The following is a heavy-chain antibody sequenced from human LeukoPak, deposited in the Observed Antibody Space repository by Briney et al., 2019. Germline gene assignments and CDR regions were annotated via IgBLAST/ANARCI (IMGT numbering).Heavy chain of an antibody. J-gene: IGHJ6*03. CDR1: GYRFTGYY. CDR2: MNPKSGAT. V-gene: IGHV1-2*02. CDR3: ARGSDYDDYFYMDF. Sequence: ASVKVSCKTSGYRFTGYYLHWVRQAPGQGLEWMGWMNPKSGATDYARKFQGRVTMTRDTSISTAYMELTRLRSDDTAVYFCARGSDYDDYFYMDFWGKGTTVIVSS.